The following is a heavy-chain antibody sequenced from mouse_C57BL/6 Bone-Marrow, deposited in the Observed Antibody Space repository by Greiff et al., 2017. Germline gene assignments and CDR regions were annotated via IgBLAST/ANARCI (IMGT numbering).Heavy chain of an antibody. V-gene: IGHV1-26*01. CDR2: INPNNGGT. D-gene: IGHD1-1*01. CDR3: ARGYYGSSS. CDR1: GYTFTDYY. Sequence: EVQLQQSGPELVKPGASVKISCKASGYTFTDYYMNWVKQSHGKSLEWIGDINPNNGGTSYNQKFKGKATLTVDKSSSTAYMEIRSLTSEDSAVYYCARGYYGSSSWGQGTTLTVSS. J-gene: IGHJ2*01.